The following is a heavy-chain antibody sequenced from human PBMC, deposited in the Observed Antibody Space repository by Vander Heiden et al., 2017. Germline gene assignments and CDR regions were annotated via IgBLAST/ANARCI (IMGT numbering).Heavy chain of an antibody. J-gene: IGHJ4*02. D-gene: IGHD6-19*01. CDR3: VGGPRWLVDS. CDR2: VTERNGRT. CDR1: GFTFRNYA. Sequence: EVQILASGGGLVQPGGSLNLSCAASGFTFRNYAMTWVRQAPGKGLEWVSTVTERNGRTYYTDSVKGRFTISRDNSKDTLYLQMNSLRVADTAMYYCVGGPRWLVDSWGQGTQVTGSS. V-gene: IGHV3-23*01.